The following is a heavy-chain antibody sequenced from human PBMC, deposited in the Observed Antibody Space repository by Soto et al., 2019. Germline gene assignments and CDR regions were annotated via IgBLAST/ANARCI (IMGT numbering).Heavy chain of an antibody. Sequence: GGSLRLSCAASGFTFSSYAMHWVRQAPGKGLEWVAVISYDGSNKYYADSVKGRFTISRDNSKNTLYLQMNSLRAEDTAVYYCARGRMVTAIAYYYYYGMDVWGQGTTVTVSS. J-gene: IGHJ6*02. D-gene: IGHD2-21*02. CDR1: GFTFSSYA. CDR3: ARGRMVTAIAYYYYYGMDV. CDR2: ISYDGSNK. V-gene: IGHV3-30-3*01.